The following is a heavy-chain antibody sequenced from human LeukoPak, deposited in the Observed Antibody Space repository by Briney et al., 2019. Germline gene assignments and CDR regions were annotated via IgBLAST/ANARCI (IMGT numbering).Heavy chain of an antibody. V-gene: IGHV1-69*13. CDR1: GGTFSSHA. J-gene: IGHJ5*02. D-gene: IGHD6-19*01. Sequence: SVKVSCKASGGTFSSHAISWVRQAPGQGLECMGGIIPIFGTANYAQKFQGRVTITADESTSTAYMELSSLRSEDTAVYYCARAQWLGYNWFDPWGQGTLVTVSS. CDR3: ARAQWLGYNWFDP. CDR2: IIPIFGTA.